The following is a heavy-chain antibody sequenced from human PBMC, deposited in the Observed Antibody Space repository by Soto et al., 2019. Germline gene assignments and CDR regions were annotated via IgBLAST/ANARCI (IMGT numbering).Heavy chain of an antibody. CDR1: GXTFGDYA. J-gene: IGHJ4*02. Sequence: LRLSFTASGXTFGDYAMSWFRQAPGKGLEWVGFIRSKAYGGTTEYAASVKGRFTISRDDSKSIAYLQMNSLKTEDTAVYYCTVGDGYKNPFDYWGQGTLVTVSS. D-gene: IGHD5-12*01. CDR2: IRSKAYGGTT. V-gene: IGHV3-49*03. CDR3: TVGDGYKNPFDY.